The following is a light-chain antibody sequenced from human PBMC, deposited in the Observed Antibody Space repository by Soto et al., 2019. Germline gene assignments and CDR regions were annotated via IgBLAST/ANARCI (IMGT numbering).Light chain of an antibody. Sequence: EILMTHSPATLSVSPCERATLSFRASQSVTSSLAWYQQKPGQAPRLLIYGASNTATGIPDRFSGSGSGTDFTLTISRLEHEDVAVYYCQQYGSSGTFGQGTKVDIK. V-gene: IGKV3-20*01. CDR3: QQYGSSGT. CDR1: QSVTSS. J-gene: IGKJ1*01. CDR2: GAS.